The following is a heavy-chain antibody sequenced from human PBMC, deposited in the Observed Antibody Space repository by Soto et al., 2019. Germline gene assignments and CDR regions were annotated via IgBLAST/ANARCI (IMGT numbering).Heavy chain of an antibody. V-gene: IGHV1-69*13. D-gene: IGHD6-13*01. CDR2: IIPIFGTA. CDR1: GGTFSSYA. CDR3: ASNSRSYSSSKKWFDP. J-gene: IGHJ5*02. Sequence: ASVKVSCKASGGTFSSYAISWVRQAPGQGLEWMGGIIPIFGTANYAQKFQGRVTITADESTSTAYMELSSLRSEDTAVYYCASNSRSYSSSKKWFDPWGQGTLVTVSS.